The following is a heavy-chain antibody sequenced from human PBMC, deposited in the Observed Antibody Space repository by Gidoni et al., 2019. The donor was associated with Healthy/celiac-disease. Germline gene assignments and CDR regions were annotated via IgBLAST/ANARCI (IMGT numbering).Heavy chain of an antibody. CDR3: AGGEDYYDSSGYYLLFDY. Sequence: EVQLVESGGGLIQPGGSLSLSCASSGFTVSSNYMSGVRQAPGKGLEWVSVIYSGGSTYYADSVKGRFTISRDNSKNTLYLQMNSLRAEDTAVYYCAGGEDYYDSSGYYLLFDYWGQGTLVTVSS. CDR2: IYSGGST. J-gene: IGHJ4*02. CDR1: GFTVSSNY. D-gene: IGHD3-22*01. V-gene: IGHV3-53*01.